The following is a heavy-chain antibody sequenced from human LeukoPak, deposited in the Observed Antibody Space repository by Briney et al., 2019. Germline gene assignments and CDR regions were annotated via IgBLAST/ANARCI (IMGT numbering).Heavy chain of an antibody. Sequence: GESLKISCKGSGYSFTSYWIGWVRQMPGKGLEWMGIIYPGDSDTRYSPSFQGQVTISADKSISTAYLQWSSLKASDTTMYYCARILANTYYYDSSGYHPLDYWGQGTLVTVSS. J-gene: IGHJ4*02. CDR3: ARILANTYYYDSSGYHPLDY. CDR1: GYSFTSYW. V-gene: IGHV5-51*01. CDR2: IYPGDSDT. D-gene: IGHD3-22*01.